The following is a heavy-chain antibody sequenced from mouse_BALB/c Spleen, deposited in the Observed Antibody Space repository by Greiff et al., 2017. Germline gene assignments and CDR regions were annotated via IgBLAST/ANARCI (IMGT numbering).Heavy chain of an antibody. V-gene: IGHV1S137*01. Sequence: VQLQQSGAELVRPGVSVKISCKGSGYTFTDYAMHWVKQSHAKSLEWIGVISTYYGDASYNQKFKGKATMTVDKSSSTAYMELARLTSEDSAIYYCARVRGYDDYYAMDYWGQGTSVTVSS. D-gene: IGHD2-2*01. J-gene: IGHJ4*01. CDR1: GYTFTDYA. CDR2: ISTYYGDA. CDR3: ARVRGYDDYYAMDY.